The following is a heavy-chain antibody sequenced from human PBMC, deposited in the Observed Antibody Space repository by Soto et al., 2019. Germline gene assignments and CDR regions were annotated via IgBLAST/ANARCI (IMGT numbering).Heavy chain of an antibody. D-gene: IGHD1-1*01. CDR2: ICDSRSS. CDR3: PRLQMATTHY. V-gene: IGHV4-39*01. J-gene: IGHJ4*02. Sequence: SETLSLTCTVSGGSIRTSSYYWGWIRPPPGQGLVGIGSICDSRSSYYNPSLKSRVTISIDTSKNQLSLRLSSVTAADTSVYACPRLQMATTHYWGQGTLVTVSS. CDR1: GGSIRTSSYY.